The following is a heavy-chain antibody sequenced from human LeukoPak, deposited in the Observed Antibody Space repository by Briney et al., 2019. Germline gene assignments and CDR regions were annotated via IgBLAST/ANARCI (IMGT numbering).Heavy chain of an antibody. CDR2: IYSSGST. CDR1: GGSISSSSYF. D-gene: IGHD3-9*01. CDR3: ARIDSTAGGDY. J-gene: IGHJ4*02. Sequence: SETLSLTCTVSGGSISSSSYFWGWIRQPPGKGLEWIGSIYSSGSTYYNPALKSRVTISVDTSKNQFSLKLSSVTAADTAVYYCARIDSTAGGDYWGQGTLVTVSS. V-gene: IGHV4-39*07.